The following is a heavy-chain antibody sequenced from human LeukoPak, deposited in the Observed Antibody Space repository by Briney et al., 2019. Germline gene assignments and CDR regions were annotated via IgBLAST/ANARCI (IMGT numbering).Heavy chain of an antibody. CDR2: ISGDGGSA. J-gene: IGHJ4*02. Sequence: GGSLRLSCAASGFTFDDYAMHWIRQAPGKGLEWVSLISGDGGSAYYADSVKGRFTISRDNSKNSLYLQMSSLKTEDTALYYCAKDKSSSRGRDSNLGYWGQGTLVTVSS. CDR3: AKDKSSSRGRDSNLGY. V-gene: IGHV3-43*02. D-gene: IGHD6-6*01. CDR1: GFTFDDYA.